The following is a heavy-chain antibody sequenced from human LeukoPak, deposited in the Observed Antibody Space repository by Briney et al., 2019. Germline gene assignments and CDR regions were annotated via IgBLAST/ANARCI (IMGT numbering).Heavy chain of an antibody. D-gene: IGHD2-2*01. CDR2: IYYSGNT. CDR1: GGSISSGGYY. J-gene: IGHJ6*02. Sequence: SETLSLTCTVSGGSISSGGYYWSWIRQHPGKGLEWIGYIYYSGNTYYNPSLKSRVTISVDTSKNQFSLKLSSVTAADTAVYYCAREGPGYCSSTSCLQRGGMDVWGQGTTVTVSS. CDR3: AREGPGYCSSTSCLQRGGMDV. V-gene: IGHV4-31*03.